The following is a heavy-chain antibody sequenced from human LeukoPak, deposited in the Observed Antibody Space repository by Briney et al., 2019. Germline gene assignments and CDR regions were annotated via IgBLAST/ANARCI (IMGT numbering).Heavy chain of an antibody. D-gene: IGHD2-21*02. CDR2: FSYSGNT. Sequence: SETLSLTCTVSRGSISSGGYYWGWIRHPPGKALEWVGSFSYSGNTNYNPYRKSRGTVSVDTSKNPFSLWLRSVTAADTAVFYCVRHRAYCDGDCYSQYFDYWGQGTLVTVSS. V-gene: IGHV4-39*01. CDR3: VRHRAYCDGDCYSQYFDY. J-gene: IGHJ4*02. CDR1: RGSISSGGYY.